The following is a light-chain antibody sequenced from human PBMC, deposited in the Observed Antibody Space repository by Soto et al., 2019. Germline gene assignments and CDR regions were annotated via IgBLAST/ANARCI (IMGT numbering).Light chain of an antibody. J-gene: IGLJ3*02. CDR3: SSFTRSSTWL. V-gene: IGLV2-14*01. CDR2: EVN. Sequence: QSAVTQPASVSGSPGQSITVSCTGTSSGVGGYNYVSWYQQHPGKAPKLMIYEVNNRPSGVSNRFSGSKSGNTASLTISGLQSEDETDYYCSSFTRSSTWLFGGGTKVTVL. CDR1: SSGVGGYNY.